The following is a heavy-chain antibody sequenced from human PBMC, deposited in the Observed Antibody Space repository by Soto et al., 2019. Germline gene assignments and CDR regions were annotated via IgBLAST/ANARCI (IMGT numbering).Heavy chain of an antibody. D-gene: IGHD2-2*01. CDR2: ILPMFRTT. J-gene: IGHJ4*02. CDR3: ATGTPSTSDRMCSRTLCYIPLD. V-gene: IGHV1-69*01. Sequence: QVQLVQSGAEVRKPGSSVKVSCKTSGDSFSTDTFTWVCQAPGQGLEWMGGILPMFRTTNYAQQFQGRGTITADESTSTVYMELRSLRSEDTAIYFCATGTPSTSDRMCSRTLCYIPLDWGQGTLVAVSS. CDR1: GDSFSTDT.